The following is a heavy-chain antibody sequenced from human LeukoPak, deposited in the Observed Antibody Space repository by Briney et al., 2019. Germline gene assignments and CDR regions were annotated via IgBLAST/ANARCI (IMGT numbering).Heavy chain of an antibody. CDR3: ARNRITMVRGVPRFDP. CDR2: MNPNSGNT. J-gene: IGHJ5*02. CDR1: GYTFTSCD. V-gene: IGHV1-8*01. D-gene: IGHD3-10*01. Sequence: ASVKVSCKASGYTFTSCDINWVRQATGQGLEWMGWMNPNSGNTGYAQKFQGRVTMTRNTSISTAYMELSSLRSEDTAVYYCARNRITMVRGVPRFDPWGQGTLVTVSS.